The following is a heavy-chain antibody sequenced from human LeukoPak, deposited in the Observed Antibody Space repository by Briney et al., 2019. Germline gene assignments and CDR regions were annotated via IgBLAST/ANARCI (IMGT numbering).Heavy chain of an antibody. CDR3: VKDVTPGGADV. J-gene: IGHJ6*02. Sequence: GGSLRLSCAASGFTFSSYAMSWVRQAPGKGLEWVSAISGSGGSTYYADSVKGRFTISRDNNKNSVYLQMNSLTPEDSALYFCVKDVTPGGADVWGQGTTVTVS. V-gene: IGHV3-23*01. CDR1: GFTFSSYA. D-gene: IGHD2-21*01. CDR2: ISGSGGST.